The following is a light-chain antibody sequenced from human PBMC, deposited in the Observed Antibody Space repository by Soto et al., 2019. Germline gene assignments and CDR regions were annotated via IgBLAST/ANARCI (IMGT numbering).Light chain of an antibody. V-gene: IGLV2-14*01. CDR2: EVT. CDR3: TSYTKDSPLV. CDR1: SNDVGGYNF. Sequence: QSALTQPASVSGSPGQSITISCTGTSNDVGGYNFVSWFQQQPGRAPKLMIYEVTNRPSGVSHRFSGSKSGNSASLTISGLQAEDEADYYCTSYTKDSPLVFGTGNQLTVL. J-gene: IGLJ1*01.